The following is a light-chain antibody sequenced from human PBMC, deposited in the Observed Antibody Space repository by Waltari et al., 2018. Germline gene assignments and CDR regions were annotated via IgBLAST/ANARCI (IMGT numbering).Light chain of an antibody. J-gene: IGLJ2*01. CDR2: EVN. CDR3: CSYAGTPRVV. Sequence: QSALTQPASVSGSPGQSITLPSPGTTHDIGSYNFVSWYQQHPAKAPKVIIFEVNKRPSGVSNRFSGSKSGNTASLTVSGLHPEDEADYYCCSYAGTPRVVFGGGTKLTVL. V-gene: IGLV2-23*02. CDR1: THDIGSYNF.